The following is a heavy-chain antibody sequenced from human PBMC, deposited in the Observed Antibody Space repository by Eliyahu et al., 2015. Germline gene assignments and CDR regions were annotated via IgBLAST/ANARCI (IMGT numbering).Heavy chain of an antibody. V-gene: IGHV3-33*01. CDR3: VRALLTGDVGVLGY. CDR2: IWFDGGSK. J-gene: IGHJ4*02. Sequence: QVQLVESGGGVVQPGRSLRLSGAASGFXFXSCGXNGVRQAXGQGVGWVAVIWFDGGSKYYADSVKGRFTISRDNSKNILYLQMNSLRDEDTAVYYCVRALLTGDVGVLGYWGQGTLVTVSS. CDR1: GFXFXSCG. D-gene: IGHD1-20*01.